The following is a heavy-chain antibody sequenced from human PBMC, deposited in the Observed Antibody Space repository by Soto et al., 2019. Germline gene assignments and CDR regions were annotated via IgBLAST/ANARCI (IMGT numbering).Heavy chain of an antibody. CDR2: INAGNGDT. D-gene: IGHD4-17*01. J-gene: IGHJ6*03. CDR1: GYNFATYA. V-gene: IGHV1-3*01. Sequence: QVQLEQSGAEVKKPGASVKVSCKASGYNFATYAIHWVRQAPGQRLEWMGWINAGNGDTKYSQKSQGRVTITRDTSASTVYMELSSLTSEDTAVYYCARGRYDHGEYVLYYYSMDVWGEGTTVTVSS. CDR3: ARGRYDHGEYVLYYYSMDV.